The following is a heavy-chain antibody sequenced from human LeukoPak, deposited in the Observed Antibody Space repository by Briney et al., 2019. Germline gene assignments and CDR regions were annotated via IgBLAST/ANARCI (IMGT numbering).Heavy chain of an antibody. Sequence: PGGSLRLSRAASGFIFTNAWMNWVRQAPGKGLEWVGRIKSKTDGGTTDYAAPVKGRFTVSRDDSKSKLYLQMNSLKTEDTAMYYCIRYGYNLLEYSQHWGQGTLVTVSS. J-gene: IGHJ1*01. CDR1: GFIFTNAW. D-gene: IGHD5-24*01. CDR2: IKSKTDGGTT. V-gene: IGHV3-15*07. CDR3: IRYGYNLLEYSQH.